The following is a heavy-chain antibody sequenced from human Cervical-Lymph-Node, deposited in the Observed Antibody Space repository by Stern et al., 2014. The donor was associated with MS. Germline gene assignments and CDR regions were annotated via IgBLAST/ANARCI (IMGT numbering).Heavy chain of an antibody. J-gene: IGHJ4*02. CDR2: IIPIFGTA. CDR3: ARAAYSTSSYNY. D-gene: IGHD6-6*01. V-gene: IGHV1-69*12. Sequence: QVQLVQSGAEVKKPGSSVKVSCKASGGTFNTNVISWVRQAPGQGLEWMGGIIPIFGTALYAQKFQGRVTITANEYTRAAYMELSSLRSEDTAVYYCARAAYSTSSYNYWGQGTLVIVSS. CDR1: GGTFNTNV.